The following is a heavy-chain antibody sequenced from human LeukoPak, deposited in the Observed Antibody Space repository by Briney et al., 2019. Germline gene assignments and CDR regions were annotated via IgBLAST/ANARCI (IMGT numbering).Heavy chain of an antibody. Sequence: SETLSLTCTVSGGSISSHYWSWIRQPPGKGLEWIGYIYYSGSTNYNPSLKSRVTISVDTSKNQFSLKLSSLTAADTAVYSCARTKTWIVPFDYWGQGPLVTVSS. V-gene: IGHV4-59*11. J-gene: IGHJ4*02. D-gene: IGHD6-6*01. CDR1: GGSISSHY. CDR3: ARTKTWIVPFDY. CDR2: IYYSGST.